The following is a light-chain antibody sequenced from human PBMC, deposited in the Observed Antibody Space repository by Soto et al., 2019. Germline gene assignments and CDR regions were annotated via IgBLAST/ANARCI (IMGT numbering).Light chain of an antibody. CDR3: QQYYSTPLT. V-gene: IGKV4-1*01. Sequence: DIVMTQSPDSLAVSLGERATINCKSSQSVLYSSNNKNYLVWYQQKPGQPPKLLIYWASTRESGVPDRFSGSGSGTDFTFTISSLQAEDVAVYYCQQYYSTPLTFGGGTKVDIK. J-gene: IGKJ4*01. CDR1: QSVLYSSNNKNY. CDR2: WAS.